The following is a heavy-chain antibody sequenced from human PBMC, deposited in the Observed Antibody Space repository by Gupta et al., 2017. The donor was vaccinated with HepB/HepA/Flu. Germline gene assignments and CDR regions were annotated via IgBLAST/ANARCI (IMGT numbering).Heavy chain of an antibody. J-gene: IGHJ4*02. CDR3: AKVSLPYDFAYYFDY. CDR1: GFTFDDYA. Sequence: EVQLVESGGGLVQPGRSLRLSCAASGFTFDDYAMHWVRQAPGKGLEWVSGISWNSGSIGYADSVKGRFTISRDNAKNSLYLQMNSLRAEDTALYYCAKVSLPYDFAYYFDYWGQGTLVTVSS. D-gene: IGHD3/OR15-3a*01. V-gene: IGHV3-9*01. CDR2: ISWNSGSI.